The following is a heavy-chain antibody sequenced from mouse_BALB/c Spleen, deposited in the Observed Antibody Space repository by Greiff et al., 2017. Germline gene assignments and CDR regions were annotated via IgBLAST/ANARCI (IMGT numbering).Heavy chain of an antibody. CDR3: ARSYYDYDWFAY. V-gene: IGHV5-17*02. CDR1: GFTFSSFG. CDR2: ISSGSSTT. D-gene: IGHD2-4*01. Sequence: EVKLVESGGGLVQPGGSRKLSCAASGFTFSSFGMHWVRQAPEKGLEWVAYISSGSSTTYYADTVKGRFTISRDNPKNTLFLQMTSLRSEDTAMYYCARSYYDYDWFAYWGQGTLVTVSA. J-gene: IGHJ3*01.